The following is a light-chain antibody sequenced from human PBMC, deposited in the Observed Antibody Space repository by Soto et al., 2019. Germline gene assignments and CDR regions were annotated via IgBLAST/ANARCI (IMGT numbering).Light chain of an antibody. J-gene: IGLJ1*01. V-gene: IGLV2-14*03. Sequence: QSALTQPASVSGSPGQSITISCSETSSGIGTYNYVSWYQQHPGGVPKLLIYDVSSRPSGVSSRFSGSKSGNTASLTISGLQADDESDYYCSSFADSSARDYVFGGGTKVTVL. CDR1: SSGIGTYNY. CDR2: DVS. CDR3: SSFADSSARDYV.